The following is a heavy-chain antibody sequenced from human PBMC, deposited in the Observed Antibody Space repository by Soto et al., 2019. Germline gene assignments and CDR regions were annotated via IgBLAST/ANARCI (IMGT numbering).Heavy chain of an antibody. D-gene: IGHD3-22*01. V-gene: IGHV4-59*01. J-gene: IGHJ5*02. CDR2: IYYSGST. CDR1: GGSISSYY. Sequence: SLTCTVSGGSISSYYWSWIRQPPGKGLEWIGYIYYSGSTNYNPSLKSRVTISVDTSKNQFSLKLSSVTAADTAVYYCARVGYYDSSGYYGSWFDPWGQGTLVTVSS. CDR3: ARVGYYDSSGYYGSWFDP.